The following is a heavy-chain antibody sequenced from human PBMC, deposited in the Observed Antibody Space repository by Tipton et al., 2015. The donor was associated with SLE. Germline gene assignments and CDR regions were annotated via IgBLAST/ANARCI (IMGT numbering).Heavy chain of an antibody. CDR2: IYTSGST. V-gene: IGHV4-61*09. D-gene: IGHD2-15*01. Sequence: TLSLTCTVSGGSISSGSYYWSWIRQPAGKGLEWIGYIYTSGSTNYNTSLKSRVTISVDTSKNQFSLKLSSVTAADTAVYYCARDQVVRAGGMDVWGQGTTVTVSS. CDR3: ARDQVVRAGGMDV. J-gene: IGHJ6*02. CDR1: GGSISSGSYY.